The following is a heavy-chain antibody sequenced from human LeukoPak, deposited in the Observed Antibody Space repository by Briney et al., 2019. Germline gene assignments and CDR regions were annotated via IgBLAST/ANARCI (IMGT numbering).Heavy chain of an antibody. V-gene: IGHV4-4*07. CDR3: ARTRDTALNYFDV. CDR2: LGTSGSP. CDR1: SGSIIRYH. D-gene: IGHD5-18*01. Sequence: SETLSLTCSVSSGSIIRYHWSWIRQPAGKGLEWIGRLGTSGSPNYNPSLKSRVTMSVDTSKNQLSLKLSSVTGADTAVYYCARTRDTALNYFDVWGRGTLVAVSS. J-gene: IGHJ2*01.